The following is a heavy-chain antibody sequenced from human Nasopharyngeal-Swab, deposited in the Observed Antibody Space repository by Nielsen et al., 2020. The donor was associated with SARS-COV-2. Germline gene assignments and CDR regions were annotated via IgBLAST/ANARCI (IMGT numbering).Heavy chain of an antibody. J-gene: IGHJ5*02. CDR2: IYHSGST. V-gene: IGHV4-30-2*01. CDR1: GGSISSGGYS. Sequence: SETLSLSCAVSGGSISSGGYSWSWIRQPPGKGLEWIGYIYHSGSTYYNPSLKSRVTISVDRSKNQFSLKLSSVTAADTAVYYCARRVVGSPYCTNGVCYSAVFDPWGQGTLVTVSS. D-gene: IGHD2-8*01. CDR3: ARRVVGSPYCTNGVCYSAVFDP.